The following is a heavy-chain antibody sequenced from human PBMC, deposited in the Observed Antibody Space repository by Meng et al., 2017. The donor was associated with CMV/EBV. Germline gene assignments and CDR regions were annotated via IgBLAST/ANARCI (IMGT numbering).Heavy chain of an antibody. CDR1: GYTFTSYY. V-gene: IGHV1-46*01. CDR3: ARDLLGSGVWRFSNAFDI. CDR2: INPSGGST. J-gene: IGHJ3*02. Sequence: ALVKVSCKASGYTFTSYYMHWVRQAPGQGLEWMGIINPSGGSTSYAQKFQGRVTMTRDTSTSTVYMELSSLRSEDTAVYYCARDLLGSGVWRFSNAFDIWGQGTMVTVSS. D-gene: IGHD3-10*01.